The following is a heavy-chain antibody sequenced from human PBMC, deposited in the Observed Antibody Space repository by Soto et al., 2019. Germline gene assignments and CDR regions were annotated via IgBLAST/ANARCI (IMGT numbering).Heavy chain of an antibody. D-gene: IGHD1-20*01. CDR2: TGATGRTT. V-gene: IGHV3-23*01. CDR1: GFNFNIYA. CDR3: ATVHNTSRSFDY. J-gene: IGHJ4*02. Sequence: GGSLSLSCAASGFNFNIYAMTWVRQAPGKGLEWVSTTGATGRTTYYADSVKGRFTVSRDNSKNTLDLQMSNLRAEDTAVYYCATVHNTSRSFDYWGQGTLVTVSS.